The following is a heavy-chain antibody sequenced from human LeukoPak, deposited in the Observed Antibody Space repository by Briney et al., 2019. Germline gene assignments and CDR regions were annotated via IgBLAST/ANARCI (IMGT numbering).Heavy chain of an antibody. J-gene: IGHJ6*04. Sequence: PGGSLRLSCAASGFTFSSYWMSWVRQAPGKGLEWVANIKQDGSEKYYVDSVKGRFTISRDNAKNSLYLQMNSLRAEDRAVYYCASLGPRYYDFWSGYYADWGKGTTVTVSS. D-gene: IGHD3-3*01. V-gene: IGHV3-7*01. CDR3: ASLGPRYYDFWSGYYAD. CDR1: GFTFSSYW. CDR2: IKQDGSEK.